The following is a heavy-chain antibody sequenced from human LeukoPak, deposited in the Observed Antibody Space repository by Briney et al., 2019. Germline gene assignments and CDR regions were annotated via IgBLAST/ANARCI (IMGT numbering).Heavy chain of an antibody. Sequence: PGGSLRLSCAASGFTLSSYCMNWVRQAPGKGLEGVASISSSSSYIYYADSVKGRFTISRDNAKNSLYLQMNSLRAEDTAAYYCASEQVVVVPAALDYWGQGTLVTVSS. V-gene: IGHV3-21*01. D-gene: IGHD2-2*01. CDR3: ASEQVVVVPAALDY. CDR1: GFTLSSYC. J-gene: IGHJ4*02. CDR2: ISSSSSYI.